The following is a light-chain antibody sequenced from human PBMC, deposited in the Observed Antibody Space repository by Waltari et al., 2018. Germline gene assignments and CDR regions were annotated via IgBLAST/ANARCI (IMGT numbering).Light chain of an antibody. V-gene: IGKV4-1*01. CDR3: QQYYSSPWT. J-gene: IGKJ1*01. CDR1: QFLLYRANNKNY. CDR2: WAS. Sequence: DIVMTQSPDSLAVSLGERATIKCKSGQFLLYRANNKNYLAWYQQTPGQPPKLLIYWASTRESGVPDRFSGSGSGTDFTLTISSLQSEDVAVYYCQQYYSSPWTFGQGSKVEIK.